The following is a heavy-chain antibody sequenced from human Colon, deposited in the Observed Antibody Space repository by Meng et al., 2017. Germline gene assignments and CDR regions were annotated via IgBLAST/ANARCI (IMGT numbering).Heavy chain of an antibody. V-gene: IGHV4-61*03. J-gene: IGHJ4*02. Sequence: VQPQGACPRRGRPSQTPSPTCPLSGGSVSSPSYYWSWIRQTPGKGLEWIGYVYYTGSANYNPSLKSRVTISVDTSKNHFSLNLTSVTAADTAVYYCARGRGSYSSIDFWGQGTLVTVSS. CDR3: ARGRGSYSSIDF. CDR2: VYYTGSA. D-gene: IGHD1-26*01. CDR1: GGSVSSPSYY.